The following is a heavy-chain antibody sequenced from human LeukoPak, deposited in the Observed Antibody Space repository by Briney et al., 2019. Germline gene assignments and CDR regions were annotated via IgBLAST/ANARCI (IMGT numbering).Heavy chain of an antibody. CDR3: AVNYVYGDHAHRNPGAYYYMDV. V-gene: IGHV1-18*01. CDR1: GYTFTSYG. J-gene: IGHJ6*03. CDR2: ISAYNGNT. D-gene: IGHD4/OR15-4a*01. Sequence: ASVKVSCKASGYTFTSYGISWVRQAPGQGLEWMGWISAYNGNTNYAQKLQGRVTMTTDTSTSTAYMELRSLRSDDTAVYYCAVNYVYGDHAHRNPGAYYYMDVWGKGTTVTVSS.